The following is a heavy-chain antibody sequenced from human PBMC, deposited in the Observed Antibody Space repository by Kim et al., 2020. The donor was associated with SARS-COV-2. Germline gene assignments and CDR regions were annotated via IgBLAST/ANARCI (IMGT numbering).Heavy chain of an antibody. J-gene: IGHJ4*02. Sequence: GGSLRLSCAASEFTFSSYAMSWVRQAPGKGLEWVSGISGSGGSTYYADSVEGRFTISRDNSKNTLYLQMNSLRAEDTAVYYCARQGIGRYCSGGSCYFFDYWGQGTLVTVSS. D-gene: IGHD2-15*01. CDR3: ARQGIGRYCSGGSCYFFDY. CDR2: ISGSGGST. V-gene: IGHV3-23*01. CDR1: EFTFSSYA.